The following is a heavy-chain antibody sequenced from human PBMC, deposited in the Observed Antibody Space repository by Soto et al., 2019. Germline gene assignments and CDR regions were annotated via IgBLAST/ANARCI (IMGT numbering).Heavy chain of an antibody. V-gene: IGHV1-18*01. J-gene: IGHJ4*02. D-gene: IGHD2-15*01. CDR2: ISAYNGNT. Sequence: ASVKVSCKASGYTFTSYGISWVRQAPGQGLEWMGWISAYNGNTNYAQKLQGRVTMTTDTSTSTAYMELRSLRSDDTAVYYCARDGPPRYCSGGSCCADYWGQGTLVTVSS. CDR1: GYTFTSYG. CDR3: ARDGPPRYCSGGSCCADY.